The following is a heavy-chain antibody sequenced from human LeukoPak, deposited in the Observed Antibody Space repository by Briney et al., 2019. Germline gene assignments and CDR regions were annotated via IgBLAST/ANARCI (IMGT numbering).Heavy chain of an antibody. CDR2: ISSSSSYT. D-gene: IGHD4-17*01. V-gene: IGHV3-11*05. Sequence: AGGSLRLSCAASGFTFSDYYMSWIRQAPGKGLEWVSYISSSSSYTNYADSVKGRFTISRDNSKNTLYLQMNSLRAEDTAVYYCARDRVDYGDAFDIWGQGTMVTVSS. CDR1: GFTFSDYY. J-gene: IGHJ3*02. CDR3: ARDRVDYGDAFDI.